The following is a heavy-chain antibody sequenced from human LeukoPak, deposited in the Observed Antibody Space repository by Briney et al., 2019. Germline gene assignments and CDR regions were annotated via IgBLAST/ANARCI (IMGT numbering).Heavy chain of an antibody. CDR3: AGGRLEGLFDY. V-gene: IGHV4-39*07. CDR2: IYYSGAT. J-gene: IGHJ4*02. CDR1: GGSIRSNTYS. D-gene: IGHD3-16*01. Sequence: KTSETLSLTCTVSGGSIRSNTYSWGWIRQPPGMGLEWIGIIYYSGATYHNPSLKSRITISVDTSKNQFSLKVSSVTAADTAVYYCAGGRLEGLFDYWGQGTLVTVSS.